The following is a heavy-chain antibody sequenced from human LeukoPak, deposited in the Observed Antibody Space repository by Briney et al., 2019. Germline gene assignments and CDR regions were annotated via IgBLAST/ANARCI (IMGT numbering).Heavy chain of an antibody. D-gene: IGHD2-15*01. CDR3: ARDPRGSGSGGSSRFFDS. Sequence: GGSLRLSCAASGFTFTSYEMNWVRQAPGKGLEWVSYISSSGSTTYYADSVKGRFTISRDNTKYSLCLQMNSLRAEDTAAYYCARDPRGSGSGGSSRFFDSWGQGTLVTVSS. CDR1: GFTFTSYE. CDR2: ISSSGSTT. J-gene: IGHJ4*02. V-gene: IGHV3-48*03.